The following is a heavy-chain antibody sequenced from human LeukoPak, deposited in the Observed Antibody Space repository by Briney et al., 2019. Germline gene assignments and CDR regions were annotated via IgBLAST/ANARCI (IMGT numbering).Heavy chain of an antibody. J-gene: IGHJ4*02. Sequence: ASVKVSCKASGYTFTSYDINWVRQATGQGLEWMGWMNANSGNTGYAQKFQGRVTMTRNTSISTAYMELSSLRSEDTAVYYCARVRYRLAETYIDYWGQGTLVTVSS. CDR1: GYTFTSYD. CDR3: ARVRYRLAETYIDY. D-gene: IGHD3-16*01. V-gene: IGHV1-8*01. CDR2: MNANSGNT.